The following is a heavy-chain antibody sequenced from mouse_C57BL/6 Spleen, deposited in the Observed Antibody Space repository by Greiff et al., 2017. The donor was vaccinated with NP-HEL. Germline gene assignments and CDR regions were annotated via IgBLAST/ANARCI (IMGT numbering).Heavy chain of an antibody. Sequence: LVESGAELVKPGASVKLSCKASGYTFTEYTIHWVKQRSGQGLEWIGWFYPGSGSIKYNEKFKDKATLTADKSSSTVYMELSRLTSEDSAVYFCARHGATGYDYDVGFAYWGQGTLVTVSA. CDR3: ARHGATGYDYDVGFAY. CDR1: GYTFTEYT. V-gene: IGHV1-62-2*01. CDR2: FYPGSGSI. D-gene: IGHD2-4*01. J-gene: IGHJ3*01.